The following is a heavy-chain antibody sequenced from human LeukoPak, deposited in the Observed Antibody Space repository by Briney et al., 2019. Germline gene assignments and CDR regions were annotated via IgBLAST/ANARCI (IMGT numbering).Heavy chain of an antibody. CDR2: IYYSGST. D-gene: IGHD6-13*01. J-gene: IGHJ4*02. CDR3: AREKAAAGAFVDY. Sequence: PSQTLSLTCTVSGGSISSGDYYGRWIRQPPGKGLEWIVYIYYSGSTYYNPSLKSRVTISVDTSKNQFSLKLSSVTAADTAVYYCAREKAAAGAFVDYWGQGTLVTVSS. V-gene: IGHV4-30-4*01. CDR1: GGSISSGDYY.